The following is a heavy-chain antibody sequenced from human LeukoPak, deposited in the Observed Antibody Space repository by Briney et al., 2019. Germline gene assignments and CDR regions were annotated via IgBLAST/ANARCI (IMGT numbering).Heavy chain of an antibody. Sequence: ASVKVSCKASGYTFTGYYMHWVRQAPGQGLEWMGWISAYNGNTNYAQKLQGRVTMTTDTSTSTAYMELRSLRSDDTAVYYCARDLKGRPYSGYYWGQGTLVTVSS. CDR2: ISAYNGNT. CDR3: ARDLKGRPYSGYY. CDR1: GYTFTGYY. D-gene: IGHD1-26*01. J-gene: IGHJ4*02. V-gene: IGHV1-18*04.